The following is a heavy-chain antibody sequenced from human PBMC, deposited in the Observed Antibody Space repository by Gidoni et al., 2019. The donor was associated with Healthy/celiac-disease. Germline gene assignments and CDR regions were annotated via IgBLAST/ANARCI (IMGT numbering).Heavy chain of an antibody. Sequence: EVQLVESGGGLVQPGRSLRLSCAASGFHFDDYAMHWVRQAPGKGLEWVSGISWNSGSIGYADSVKGRFTISRDNAKNSLYLQMNSLRAEDTALYYCAKDIIAAAGTRGALDYWGQGTLVTVSS. J-gene: IGHJ4*02. D-gene: IGHD6-13*01. V-gene: IGHV3-9*01. CDR2: ISWNSGSI. CDR1: GFHFDDYA. CDR3: AKDIIAAAGTRGALDY.